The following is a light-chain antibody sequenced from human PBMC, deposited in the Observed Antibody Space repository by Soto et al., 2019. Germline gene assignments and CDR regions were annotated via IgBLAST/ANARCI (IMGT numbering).Light chain of an antibody. CDR1: SSDIGGYDF. Sequence: QSALTQPASVSGSPGQSITLSCTGTSSDIGGYDFVSWYQRYPGKAPKLIIYDVNNRPSGVSNRFSGSKSGNTASLTISGLQAEDEADYYCTSYASSSTHVVFGGGTKPTVL. CDR2: DVN. J-gene: IGLJ2*01. CDR3: TSYASSSTHVV. V-gene: IGLV2-14*01.